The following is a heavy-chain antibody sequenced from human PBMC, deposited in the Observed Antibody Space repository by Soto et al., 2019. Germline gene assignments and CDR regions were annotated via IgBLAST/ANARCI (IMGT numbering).Heavy chain of an antibody. CDR2: IYHSGST. D-gene: IGHD2-15*01. Sequence: QLQLQESGSGLVKPSQTLSLTCAVSGGSISSGGYSWSWIRQPPGKGLEWIGYIYHSGSTYYNPSRERRSTIAVDRAKNQFSLKLSSVTAADTAVYYCARGQVVAAQHWGQGTLVTVSS. J-gene: IGHJ4*02. CDR1: GGSISSGGYS. V-gene: IGHV4-30-2*01. CDR3: ARGQVVAAQH.